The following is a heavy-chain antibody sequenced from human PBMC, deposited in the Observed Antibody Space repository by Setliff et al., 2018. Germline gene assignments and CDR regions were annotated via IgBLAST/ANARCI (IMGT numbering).Heavy chain of an antibody. CDR3: AHTGIQPKPNNWFDP. CDR1: GFTFSSYA. V-gene: IGHV3-23*01. J-gene: IGHJ5*02. CDR2: FSYSGGDT. Sequence: QPSETLSLSCAASGFTFSSYAMNWVRQAPGKGLEWVSAFSYSGGDTYYADSVKGRFTISRDNSKNTLYLQMNSLKADDTAVYYCAHTGIQPKPNNWFDPWGQGTLVTVSS. D-gene: IGHD1-1*01.